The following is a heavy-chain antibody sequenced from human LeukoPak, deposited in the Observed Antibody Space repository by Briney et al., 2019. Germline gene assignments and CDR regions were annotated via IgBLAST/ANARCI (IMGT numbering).Heavy chain of an antibody. CDR2: INPNSGGT. D-gene: IGHD2-2*01. Sequence: ASVKVSCKASGYTFTGYYMHWVRQAPGQGLEWMGWINPNSGGTNYAQKFQGRVTMTGDTSISTAYMELSRLRSDDTAVYYCARQYCSSTSCYVKHFDYWGQGTLVTVSS. J-gene: IGHJ4*02. V-gene: IGHV1-2*02. CDR3: ARQYCSSTSCYVKHFDY. CDR1: GYTFTGYY.